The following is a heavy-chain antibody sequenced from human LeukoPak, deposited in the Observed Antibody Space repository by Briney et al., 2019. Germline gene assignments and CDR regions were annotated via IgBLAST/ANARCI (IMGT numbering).Heavy chain of an antibody. V-gene: IGHV4-61*05. J-gene: IGHJ4*02. CDR1: GGSISSSSYY. CDR3: ARYQYSGSSYYFDY. Sequence: SETLSLTCTVSGGSISSSSYYWGWIRQPPGKGLEWIGYIYYSGSTNYNPSLKSRVTISVDTSKNQFSLKLSSVTAADTAVYYCARYQYSGSSYYFDYWGQGTLVTVSS. CDR2: IYYSGST. D-gene: IGHD1-26*01.